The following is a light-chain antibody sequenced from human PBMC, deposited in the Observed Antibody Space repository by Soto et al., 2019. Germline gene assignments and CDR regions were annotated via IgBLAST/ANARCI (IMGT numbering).Light chain of an antibody. J-gene: IGLJ3*02. CDR2: SNN. V-gene: IGLV1-44*01. CDR3: AAWDDSLNGWV. Sequence: QSVLTQPPSASGTPGQRVTISCSGSSSNIGSNPVNWYQQLPGTAPKLHIFSNNQRPSGVPDRFAGSQSGTSASLAISGLQSEDEADYYCAAWDDSLNGWVFGGGTKLTVL. CDR1: SSNIGSNP.